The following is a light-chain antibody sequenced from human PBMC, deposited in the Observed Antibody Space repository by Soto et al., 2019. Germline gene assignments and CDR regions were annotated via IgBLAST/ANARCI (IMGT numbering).Light chain of an antibody. CDR2: EGS. CDR3: CSYAGSSTFGVV. Sequence: QSALTQPASVSGSPGQSITIYCTGTSSDVGSYNLVSWYQQHPGKAPKLMIYEGSKRPSGVSNRFSGSKSGNTASLTISGLQAEDEADYYCCSYAGSSTFGVVFGGGTKVTVL. V-gene: IGLV2-23*03. CDR1: SSDVGSYNL. J-gene: IGLJ2*01.